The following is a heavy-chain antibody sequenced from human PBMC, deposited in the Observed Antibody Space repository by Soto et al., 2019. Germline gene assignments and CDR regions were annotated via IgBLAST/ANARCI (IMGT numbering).Heavy chain of an antibody. CDR1: GFTVSSNY. CDR2: IYSGGST. D-gene: IGHD4-17*01. Sequence: GGSLRLSCAASGFTVSSNYMSWVRQAPGKGLEWVSVIYSGGSTYYADSVKGRFTISRDNSKNTLYLQMNSLRAEDTAVYYCAKTFTRYGEPIDYWGQGTLVTVSS. J-gene: IGHJ4*02. V-gene: IGHV3-53*05. CDR3: AKTFTRYGEPIDY.